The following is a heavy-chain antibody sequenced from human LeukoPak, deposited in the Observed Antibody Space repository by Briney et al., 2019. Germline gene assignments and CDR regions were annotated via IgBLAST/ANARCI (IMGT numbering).Heavy chain of an antibody. J-gene: IGHJ6*02. Sequence: GGSLRLSCAASGFTVSSNYMSWVRQAPGKGLEWVSVIYSGGSTYYADSVKGRFTISRNNSKNTLYLQMNSLRAEDTAVYYCARDWTYYDILTGYSRYYGMDVWGQGTTVTVSS. CDR1: GFTVSSNY. V-gene: IGHV3-66*01. CDR3: ARDWTYYDILTGYSRYYGMDV. CDR2: IYSGGST. D-gene: IGHD3-9*01.